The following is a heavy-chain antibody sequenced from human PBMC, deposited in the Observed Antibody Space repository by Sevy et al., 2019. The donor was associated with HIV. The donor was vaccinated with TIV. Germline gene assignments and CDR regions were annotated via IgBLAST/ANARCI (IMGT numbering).Heavy chain of an antibody. CDR3: ARFGVVVTAIRAFDI. V-gene: IGHV4-59*01. Sequence: SETLSLTCTVSGGSISSYYWSWIRQPPGKGLEWIGYIYYSGSTNYNPSLKSRVTISVDTSKNQFSLKLSSVTAADTAVYYCARFGVVVTAIRAFDIWGQGTMVTVSS. D-gene: IGHD2-21*02. CDR2: IYYSGST. CDR1: GGSISSYY. J-gene: IGHJ3*02.